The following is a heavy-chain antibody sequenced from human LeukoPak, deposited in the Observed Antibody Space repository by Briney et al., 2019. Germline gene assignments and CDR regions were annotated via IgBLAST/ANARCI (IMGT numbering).Heavy chain of an antibody. Sequence: ASVKVSCKASGYTFTGYYMHWVRQAPGQGLEWMGWINPNSGGTNYAQKFRGRVTMTRDTSISTAYMELSRLRSDDTAVYYCARDVEGSGSYYPLYYFDYWGQGTLVTVSS. V-gene: IGHV1-2*02. CDR1: GYTFTGYY. CDR3: ARDVEGSGSYYPLYYFDY. CDR2: INPNSGGT. J-gene: IGHJ4*02. D-gene: IGHD3-10*01.